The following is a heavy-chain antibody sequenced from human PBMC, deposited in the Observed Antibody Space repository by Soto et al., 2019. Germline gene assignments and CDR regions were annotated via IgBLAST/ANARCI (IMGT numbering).Heavy chain of an antibody. CDR2: IYWDDDK. CDR1: GSSLITSGVG. CDR3: ARVPIVVPAAIGYCDL. D-gene: IGHD2-2*02. J-gene: IGHJ2*01. Sequence: QITLKESGPPLVTPTQTLTLTCTFSGSSLITSGVGVGWIRQPPGTALAWRALIYWDDDKRYSQSLKSRLTITQDTYKNQVVLTMTNMDPVDTATYDCARVPIVVPAAIGYCDLWGRGSLVTVSS. V-gene: IGHV2-5*02.